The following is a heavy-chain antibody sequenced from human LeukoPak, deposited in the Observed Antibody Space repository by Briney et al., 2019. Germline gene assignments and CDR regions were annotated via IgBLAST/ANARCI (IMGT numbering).Heavy chain of an antibody. CDR1: GGTVSSYA. CDR3: ARGGYYYDSSGYSHPPDY. CDR2: IIPIVGTT. V-gene: IGHV1-69*13. Sequence: SVKVSCEASGGTVSSYAISWVRQAPGQGLEWMGGIIPIVGTTNYAQMFQGRVTITADESTSTAYMELSSLRSEDTAVYYCARGGYYYDSSGYSHPPDYWGQGTLVTVSA. J-gene: IGHJ4*02. D-gene: IGHD3-22*01.